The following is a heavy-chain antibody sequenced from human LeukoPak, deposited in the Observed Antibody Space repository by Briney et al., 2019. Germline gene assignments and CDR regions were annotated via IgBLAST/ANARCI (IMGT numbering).Heavy chain of an antibody. D-gene: IGHD3-10*01. CDR3: AKLGTYYGSGREYYFDY. J-gene: IGHJ4*02. CDR2: ISADGGST. Sequence: GGSLRLSCAASGFTFSDYAMGWVRQAPGRGLEWVSSISADGGSTYYAESVKGRFTISRDNSKKTLDLQMNSLRVEDTATYYCAKLGTYYGSGREYYFDYWGQGTLVTVSS. V-gene: IGHV3-23*01. CDR1: GFTFSDYA.